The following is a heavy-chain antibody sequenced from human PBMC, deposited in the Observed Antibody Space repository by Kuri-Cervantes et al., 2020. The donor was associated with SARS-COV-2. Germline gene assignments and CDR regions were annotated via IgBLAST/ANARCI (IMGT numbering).Heavy chain of an antibody. D-gene: IGHD2-15*01. CDR3: ARPGHCSGGSCQRAFDI. CDR1: RFIFSSYA. V-gene: IGHV3-30-3*01. J-gene: IGHJ3*02. Sequence: LSLTCAASRFIFSSYAMHWVRQAPGKGLEWVAVISHDGSNTYYADSVKGRFTISRDNSKNTLYVQMNSLRHEDTAVYYCARPGHCSGGSCQRAFDIWGPGTMVTVSS. CDR2: ISHDGSNT.